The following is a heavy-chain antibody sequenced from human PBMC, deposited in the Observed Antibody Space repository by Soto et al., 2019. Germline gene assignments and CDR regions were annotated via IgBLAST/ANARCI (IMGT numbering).Heavy chain of an antibody. D-gene: IGHD5-12*01. CDR3: ARRKRGYSGYDAYYYYGMDV. CDR2: IYPGDSDT. J-gene: IGHJ6*02. CDR1: GYSFTSYW. Sequence: PGESLKISCKGSGYSFTSYWIGWVRQMPGKGLEWTGIIYPGDSDTRYSPSFQGQVTISADKSISTAYLQWSSLKASDTAMYYCARRKRGYSGYDAYYYYGMDVWGQGTTVTVSS. V-gene: IGHV5-51*01.